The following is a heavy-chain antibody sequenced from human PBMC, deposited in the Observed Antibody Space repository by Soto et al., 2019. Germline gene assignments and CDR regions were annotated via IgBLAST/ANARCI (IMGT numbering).Heavy chain of an antibody. D-gene: IGHD5-18*01. CDR3: ARSKGHTWIQLWQFDY. CDR1: GGTFSSYA. V-gene: IGHV1-69*01. CDR2: IIPIFGTA. Sequence: QVQLVQSGAEVKKPGSSVKVSCKASGGTFSSYAISWVRQAPGQGLEWMGGIIPIFGTANYAQKFQGRVTITADESTSTDYMELSSLRSEDTAVYYCARSKGHTWIQLWQFDYWGQGTLVTVSS. J-gene: IGHJ4*02.